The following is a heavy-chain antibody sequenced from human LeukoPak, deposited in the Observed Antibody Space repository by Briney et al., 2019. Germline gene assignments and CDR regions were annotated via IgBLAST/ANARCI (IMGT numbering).Heavy chain of an antibody. Sequence: SETLSLTCIVSGGSINGYYWNWIRQPPGKRLEWIGYIYSSGTTNYNPSLKSRVTISVDTSKHQFSLRLTSVTAADTAMYYCAGLRLWEVRSFDNWGQGTLVTVS. J-gene: IGHJ4*02. V-gene: IGHV4-59*01. CDR1: GGSINGYY. CDR3: AGLRLWEVRSFDN. D-gene: IGHD3-16*01. CDR2: IYSSGTT.